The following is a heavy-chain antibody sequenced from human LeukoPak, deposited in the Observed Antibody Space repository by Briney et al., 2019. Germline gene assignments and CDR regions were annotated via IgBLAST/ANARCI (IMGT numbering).Heavy chain of an antibody. D-gene: IGHD3-10*02. CDR2: ISSSGSTI. V-gene: IGHV3-48*04. CDR3: AELGITMIGGV. J-gene: IGHJ6*04. CDR1: GFTFSSYG. Sequence: PGGTLRLSCAASGFTFSSYGMSWVRQAPGKGLEWVSYISSSGSTIYYADSVKGRFTISRDNAKNSLYLQMNSLRAEDTAVYYCAELGITMIGGVWGKGTTVTVSS.